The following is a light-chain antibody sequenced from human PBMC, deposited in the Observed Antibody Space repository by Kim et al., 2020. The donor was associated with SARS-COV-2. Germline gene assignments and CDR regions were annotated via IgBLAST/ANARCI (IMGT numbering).Light chain of an antibody. CDR2: TAS. Sequence: DIQMTQSPSSLSASVGDRVTITCRASQTIENYLNWYQQTPGKAPKLLIYTASTLQSGVPSRFSGSGSGTEFTLTIGSLQPEDAATYYCQQTYTSPSFGGGTKVDIK. J-gene: IGKJ4*01. V-gene: IGKV1-39*01. CDR1: QTIENY. CDR3: QQTYTSPS.